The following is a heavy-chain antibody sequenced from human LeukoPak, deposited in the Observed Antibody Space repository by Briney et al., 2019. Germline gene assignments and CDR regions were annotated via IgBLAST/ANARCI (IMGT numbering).Heavy chain of an antibody. D-gene: IGHD1-7*01. J-gene: IGHJ4*02. Sequence: PSETLSLTCTVSAGSVNGYYWNWIRQAPGKGLEWIGFIHYSGLTVYSPSLQSRVSMSVDTSRNQFSLDLSSVTAADTALYYCARDPPEDEWNSLDSWGQGILVTVSS. CDR1: AGSVNGYY. V-gene: IGHV4-59*02. CDR3: ARDPPEDEWNSLDS. CDR2: IHYSGLT.